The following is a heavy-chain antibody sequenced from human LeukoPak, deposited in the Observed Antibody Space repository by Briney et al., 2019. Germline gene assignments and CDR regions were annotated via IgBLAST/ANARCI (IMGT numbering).Heavy chain of an antibody. J-gene: IGHJ4*02. CDR2: IYYSGST. D-gene: IGHD6-6*01. CDR3: ARESPLGYSSSYALIPPVYFDY. Sequence: SETLSLTCTVSGGSISSSSYYWGWIRQPPGKGLEWIGSIYYSGSTYYNPSLKSRVTISVDTSKNQFSLKLSSVTAADTAVYYCARESPLGYSSSYALIPPVYFDYWGQGTLVTVSS. V-gene: IGHV4-39*07. CDR1: GGSISSSSYY.